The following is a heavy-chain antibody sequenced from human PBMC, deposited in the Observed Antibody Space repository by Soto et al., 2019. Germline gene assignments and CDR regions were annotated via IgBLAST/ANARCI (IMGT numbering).Heavy chain of an antibody. CDR2: IYHSGST. CDR1: GGSISNGGYS. CDR3: AGSGIRYYGMDV. V-gene: IGHV4-30-2*01. J-gene: IGHJ6*02. Sequence: QLQLQESGSGLVKPSQTLSLTCAVSGGSISNGGYSWSWIRQPPGKGLKWIGYIYHSGSTYYNPSLKSRVTISVDRSKNQFSLKLSSVTAADTAVYYCAGSGIRYYGMDVWGQGTTVTVSS.